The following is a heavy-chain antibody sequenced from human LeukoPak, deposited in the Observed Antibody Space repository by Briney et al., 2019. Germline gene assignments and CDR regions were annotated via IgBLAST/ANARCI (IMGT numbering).Heavy chain of an antibody. CDR1: GGTFSSYA. D-gene: IGHD2-15*01. J-gene: IGHJ4*02. CDR2: IIPILGIA. V-gene: IGHV1-69*04. Sequence: SVKVSCKASGGTFSSYAISWVRQAPGQGLEWIGRIIPILGIANYAQKFQGRVTITADKSTSTAYMELSSLRSEDTAVYYCARDFHCSGGSCYDYWGQGTLVTVSS. CDR3: ARDFHCSGGSCYDY.